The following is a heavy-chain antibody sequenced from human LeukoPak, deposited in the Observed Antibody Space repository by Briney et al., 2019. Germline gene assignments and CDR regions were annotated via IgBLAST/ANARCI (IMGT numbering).Heavy chain of an antibody. CDR3: TTDLGLTMIRGVIVY. J-gene: IGHJ4*02. CDR1: GFTFTNAW. Sequence: GSLRLSCAASGFTFTNAWMSWVRQAPGKGLEWVGRIKSKGDGETIDNAAPVKGRFTMPRDDSKATLYLQMNSLKAEDTAVYYCTTDLGLTMIRGVIVYWGQGALVTVSS. D-gene: IGHD3-10*01. CDR2: IKSKGDGETI. V-gene: IGHV3-15*01.